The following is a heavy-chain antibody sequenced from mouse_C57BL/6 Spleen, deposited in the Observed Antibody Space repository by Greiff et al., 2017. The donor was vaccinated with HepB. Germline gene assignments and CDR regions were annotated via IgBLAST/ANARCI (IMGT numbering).Heavy chain of an antibody. CDR3: ALYDGRVNY. D-gene: IGHD2-12*01. CDR2: IYPRSGNT. V-gene: IGHV1-81*01. J-gene: IGHJ2*01. CDR1: GYTFTSYG. Sequence: QVHVKQSGAELARPGASVKLSCKASGYTFTSYGISWVKQRTGQGLEWIGEIYPRSGNTYYNEKFKGKATLTADKSSSTAYMELRSLTSEDSAVYFCALYDGRVNYWGQGTTLTVSS.